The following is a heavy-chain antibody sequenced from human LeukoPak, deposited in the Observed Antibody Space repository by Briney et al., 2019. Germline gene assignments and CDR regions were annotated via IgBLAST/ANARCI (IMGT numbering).Heavy chain of an antibody. D-gene: IGHD1-14*01. CDR1: GGTFSSYA. Sequence: SVKVSCKASGGTFSSYAISWVRQAPGQGLEWMGGIIPIFGTANYEQKFQGRVTITTDESTSTAYMELSSLRSEDTAVYYCARGRKTASIYYYYMDVWGKGTTVTVSS. V-gene: IGHV1-69*05. J-gene: IGHJ6*03. CDR3: ARGRKTASIYYYYMDV. CDR2: IIPIFGTA.